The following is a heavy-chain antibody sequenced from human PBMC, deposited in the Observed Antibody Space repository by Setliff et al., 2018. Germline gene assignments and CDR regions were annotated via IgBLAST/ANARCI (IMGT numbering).Heavy chain of an antibody. CDR3: ARDSKYYYDSSGYYWNWFDP. CDR1: GASISSYY. CDR2: IYTSGRT. D-gene: IGHD3-22*01. V-gene: IGHV4-4*07. Sequence: PAETLSLTCTVSGASISSYYWSWIRQPAGKGLEWIGRIYTSGRTNYNPSLKSRATMSVDTSKNQFSLKLSSVTAADTAVYYCARDSKYYYDSSGYYWNWFDPWGQGTLVTVSS. J-gene: IGHJ5*02.